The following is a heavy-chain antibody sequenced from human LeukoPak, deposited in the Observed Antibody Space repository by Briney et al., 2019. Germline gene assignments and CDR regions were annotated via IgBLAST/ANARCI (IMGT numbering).Heavy chain of an antibody. V-gene: IGHV3-49*03. J-gene: IGHJ3*02. CDR3: ARESGWADYKNHAFNI. Sequence: GGSLRLSCTASGFNFGDSAVSWFRQAPGQGLEWISFIRSRIHGGTTEYAASVRGRFIISRDDSKAIAYLQMNSLKTEDTAVYYCARESGWADYKNHAFNIRGQGTMVTVSS. CDR2: IRSRIHGGTT. D-gene: IGHD4-11*01. CDR1: GFNFGDSA.